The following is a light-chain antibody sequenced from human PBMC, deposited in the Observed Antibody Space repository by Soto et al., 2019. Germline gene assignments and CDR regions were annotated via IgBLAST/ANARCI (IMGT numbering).Light chain of an antibody. V-gene: IGKV1-39*01. CDR3: QQSYTIPWT. Sequence: DIQMTQSPSSLSASVEDRVTITCRASQSIDTYLNWYQQRPGKAPKVLIYVASRLQTGVPSRFSGSGSGTDFSLTITSLQPEDFATYFCQQSYTIPWTFGQGTRVEVK. CDR2: VAS. J-gene: IGKJ1*01. CDR1: QSIDTY.